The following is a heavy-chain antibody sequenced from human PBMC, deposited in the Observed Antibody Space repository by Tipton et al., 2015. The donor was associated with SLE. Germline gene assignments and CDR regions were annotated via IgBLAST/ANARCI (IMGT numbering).Heavy chain of an antibody. CDR1: GGSISSGGYY. Sequence: TLSLTCNVSGGSISSGGYYWSWIRQHPGKGLEWIGYIYYSGSTNYNPSLKSRVTISVDTSKNQFSLKLSSVTAADTAVYYCARHWARYCSGGSCYLNWFDPWGQGTLVTVSS. CDR3: ARHWARYCSGGSCYLNWFDP. J-gene: IGHJ5*02. V-gene: IGHV4-61*08. CDR2: IYYSGST. D-gene: IGHD2-15*01.